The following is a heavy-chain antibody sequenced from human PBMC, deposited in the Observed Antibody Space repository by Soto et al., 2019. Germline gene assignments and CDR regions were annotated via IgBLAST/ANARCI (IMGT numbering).Heavy chain of an antibody. Sequence: PSEILSLTCAVSGYSISTGFNWAWIRQPPGKGLEWIGSIYHGGITYYNLSLKSRVTISSDASKNQIYLRLSSVTAADTARYYCARAWGTGFYQLDSWGQGTLVTVSS. CDR2: IYHGGIT. CDR1: GYSISTGFN. D-gene: IGHD2-2*01. J-gene: IGHJ4*02. CDR3: ARAWGTGFYQLDS. V-gene: IGHV4-38-2*01.